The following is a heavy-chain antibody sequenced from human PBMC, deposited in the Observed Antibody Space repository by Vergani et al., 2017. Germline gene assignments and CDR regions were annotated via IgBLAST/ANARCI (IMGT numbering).Heavy chain of an antibody. CDR2: IRYDGSNE. CDR3: TKAGQYDSDNFHDS. V-gene: IGHV3-30*02. J-gene: IGHJ1*01. Sequence: QVQLVESGGGVVQPGGSLRLSCAASGFTFSSYGMHWVRQAPGKGLEWVAFIRYDGSNEYYGDSVKGRFTISRDNSQTTVFLQMNSLRADDSAVYYCTKAGQYDSDNFHDSWGQGALVTVAS. CDR1: GFTFSSYG. D-gene: IGHD3-22*01.